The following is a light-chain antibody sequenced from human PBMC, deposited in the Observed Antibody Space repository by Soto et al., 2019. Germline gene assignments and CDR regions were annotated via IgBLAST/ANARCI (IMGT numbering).Light chain of an antibody. V-gene: IGLV3-21*04. CDR3: HVWDSNSDHVV. J-gene: IGLJ3*02. Sequence: SYERTQPPSVSVAPGKTASITCGGNNIGGKTVHWFQQKPGQAPVVVLYYDTHRPSGIPDRFSGSNSGNTATLTITRVEAGDEANYYCHVWDSNSDHVVFGGGTELTVL. CDR2: YDT. CDR1: NIGGKT.